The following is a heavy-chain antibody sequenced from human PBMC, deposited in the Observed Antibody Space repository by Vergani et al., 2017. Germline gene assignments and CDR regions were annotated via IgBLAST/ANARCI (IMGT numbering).Heavy chain of an antibody. V-gene: IGHV3-30*14. J-gene: IGHJ2*01. CDR2: ISYDGSNK. CDR3: GRGREDIVVVPAAIRSYWYFDL. CDR1: GFTFSSYA. Sequence: QVQLVESGGGVVQPGRSLRLSCAASGFTFSSYAMHWVRQAPGKGLEWVAVISYDGSNKYYADSVKGRFTISRDNSKNTLYLQMNSLRAEDTAVYYCGRGREDIVVVPAAIRSYWYFDLWGRGTLVTVSS. D-gene: IGHD2-2*01.